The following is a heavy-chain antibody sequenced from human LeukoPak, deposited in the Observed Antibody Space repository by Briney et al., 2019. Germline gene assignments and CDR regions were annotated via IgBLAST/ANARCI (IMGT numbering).Heavy chain of an antibody. CDR3: GRPLQRGSWTQRALDY. CDR2: MNPNSGNA. CDR1: GYTFTSYD. V-gene: IGHV1-8*01. J-gene: IGHJ4*02. Sequence: ALVKVSCKASGYTFTSYDISWVRQATGQGLEWMGWMNPNSGNAGYAQRFQGRVTMTRNNSISTAYMELTSLRSEDTAVYYCGRPLQRGSWTQRALDYWGRGTLVTVSS. D-gene: IGHD3-10*01.